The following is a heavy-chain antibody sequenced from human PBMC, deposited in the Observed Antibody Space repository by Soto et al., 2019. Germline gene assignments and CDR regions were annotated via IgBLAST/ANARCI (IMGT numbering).Heavy chain of an antibody. CDR2: IYNNGRT. V-gene: IGHV4-59*02. Sequence: QVHLQESGPGRVKPSETLSLTCSVSGGSVYDFYWNWLRQTPGKGLEWIGNIYNNGRTNYNPSLKNRVTISRDTSKNQFSLHLSSVTTADTAMYFCARGHGIYVRFDSWGQGTLGSVSS. D-gene: IGHD3-10*02. CDR3: ARGHGIYVRFDS. J-gene: IGHJ4*02. CDR1: GGSVYDFY.